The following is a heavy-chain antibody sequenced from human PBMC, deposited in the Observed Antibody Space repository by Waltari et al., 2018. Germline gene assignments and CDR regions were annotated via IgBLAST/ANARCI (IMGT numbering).Heavy chain of an antibody. J-gene: IGHJ4*02. V-gene: IGHV3-49*04. CDR2: IRSKTYGGAP. Sequence: EVQLAESGGGLVQPGRPLSLAGTASGFTFVVYAMTWVRQVPGKGLEWVGFIRSKTYGGAPEYAASVKGRFTISRDDSKSVAYLQMNSLRTEDTALYYCTRADGMTDLDYWGQGALVTVSS. CDR1: GFTFVVYA. CDR3: TRADGMTDLDY.